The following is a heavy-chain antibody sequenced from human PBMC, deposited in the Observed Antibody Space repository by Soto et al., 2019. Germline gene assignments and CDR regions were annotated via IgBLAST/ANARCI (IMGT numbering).Heavy chain of an antibody. Sequence: LSLTCTVSGGSIGSSGYYWSWIRQHPGKGLEWIGYIYHSGSTYYNPSLKSRVTISVDTSKNQFSLKLSSVTAADTAVYYCASPARNYDFWSGYSFDIWGQGTMVTVSS. D-gene: IGHD3-3*01. CDR2: IYHSGST. CDR3: ASPARNYDFWSGYSFDI. V-gene: IGHV4-31*03. J-gene: IGHJ3*02. CDR1: GGSIGSSGYY.